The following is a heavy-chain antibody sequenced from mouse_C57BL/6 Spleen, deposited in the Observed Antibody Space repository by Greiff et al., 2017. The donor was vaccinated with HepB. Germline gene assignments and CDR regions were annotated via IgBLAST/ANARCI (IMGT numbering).Heavy chain of an antibody. V-gene: IGHV1-55*01. CDR3: ARGGAQAPAWFAY. D-gene: IGHD3-2*02. CDR2: IYPGSGST. J-gene: IGHJ3*01. CDR1: GYTFTSYW. Sequence: QVQLQQPGAELVKPGASVKMSCKASGYTFTSYWITWVKQRPGQGLEWIGDIYPGSGSTNYNEKFKSKATLTVDTSSSTAYMQLSSLTSEDSAVYYCARGGAQAPAWFAYWGQGTLVTVSA.